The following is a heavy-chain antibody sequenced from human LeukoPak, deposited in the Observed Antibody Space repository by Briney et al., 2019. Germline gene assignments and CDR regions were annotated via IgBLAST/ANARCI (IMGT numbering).Heavy chain of an antibody. Sequence: SETLSLTCTVSGGSISSYYWSWIRQPAGEGLEWVGRIYTSGSTNYNPSLKSRVTLSVDRSKNQFSLKLRSVTPAATAVDYGASRGDATPTGERYYYYYYMDVWGKGTTVTVSS. D-gene: IGHD3-16*01. V-gene: IGHV4-4*07. CDR2: IYTSGST. J-gene: IGHJ6*03. CDR1: GGSISSYY. CDR3: ASRGDATPTGERYYYYYYMDV.